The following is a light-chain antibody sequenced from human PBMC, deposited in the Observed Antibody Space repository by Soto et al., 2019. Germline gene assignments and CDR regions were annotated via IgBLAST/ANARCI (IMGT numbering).Light chain of an antibody. CDR2: GAS. CDR3: QQYGSSSYT. Sequence: EIVLTQSPVTLSLSPGERATLSCRASQSVSSSYLAWYQQKPGQAPRLLISGASSRATGIPDRFSGSGSGTDFTLTISRLEPEDFAVYYCQQYGSSSYTFGQGTKLEIK. V-gene: IGKV3-20*01. J-gene: IGKJ2*01. CDR1: QSVSSSY.